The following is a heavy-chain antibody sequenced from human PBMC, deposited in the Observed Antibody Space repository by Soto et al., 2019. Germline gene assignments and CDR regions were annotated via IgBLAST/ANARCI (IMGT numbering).Heavy chain of an antibody. V-gene: IGHV1-69*06. D-gene: IGHD3-10*01. CDR1: GGTFSSLA. Sequence: QVQLVQSGAEVKKPGSSVKVSCKASGGTFSSLAISWVRQAPGQGLEWMGGLVPVFGTANYAQKFQDRVTITADKSTSTSYMELSSLRSEDTAVYYCARSPGVFDYWGQGPLVTVSS. CDR2: LVPVFGTA. J-gene: IGHJ4*02. CDR3: ARSPGVFDY.